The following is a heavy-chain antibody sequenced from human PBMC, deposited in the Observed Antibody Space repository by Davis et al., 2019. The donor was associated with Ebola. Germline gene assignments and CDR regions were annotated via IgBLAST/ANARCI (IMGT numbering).Heavy chain of an antibody. J-gene: IGHJ4*02. CDR3: ARGRGGDYVNGFDY. CDR2: IYYSGST. CDR1: GGSISSSSYY. Sequence: SETLSLSCTVSGGSISSSSYYWCWTRQPPGKGLEWIGSIYYSGSTYYNPSLKSRVTISVDTSKNQFSLKLSSVTAADTAVYYCARGRGGDYVNGFDYWGQGTLVTVSS. V-gene: IGHV4-39*01. D-gene: IGHD4-17*01.